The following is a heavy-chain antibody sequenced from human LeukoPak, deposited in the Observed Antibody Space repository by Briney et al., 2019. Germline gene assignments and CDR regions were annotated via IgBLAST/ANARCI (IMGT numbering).Heavy chain of an antibody. V-gene: IGHV4-38-2*02. CDR3: ARDTGFPFFDY. CDR1: GYSISSGYY. CDR2: IYESGST. J-gene: IGHJ4*02. Sequence: SKTLSLTCTVSGYSISSGYYWGWIRQPPGKGLEWIGSIYESGSTYYNLSLKSRVTISVDTSKNQFSLRMNSVTAADTAVYYCARDTGFPFFDYWGQGSLVTVSS.